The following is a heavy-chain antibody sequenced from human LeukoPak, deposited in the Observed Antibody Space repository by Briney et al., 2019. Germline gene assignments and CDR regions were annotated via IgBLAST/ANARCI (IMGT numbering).Heavy chain of an antibody. J-gene: IGHJ4*02. Sequence: GGTLRLSCAASGFTFSGCAMHWVRQASGKGREGGGRIRSKGNSYTTAYAAWGKGRFTSARDNSRKSVYQQINSLRAQDTAVYYCAKTWKTHSGWYEYYFDYWGQGTLVTVSS. CDR2: IRSKGNSYTT. CDR3: AKTWKTHSGWYEYYFDY. V-gene: IGHV3-73*01. D-gene: IGHD6-19*01. CDR1: GFTFSGCA.